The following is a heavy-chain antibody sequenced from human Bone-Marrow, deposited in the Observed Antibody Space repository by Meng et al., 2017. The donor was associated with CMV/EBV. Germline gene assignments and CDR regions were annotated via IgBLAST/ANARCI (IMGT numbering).Heavy chain of an antibody. D-gene: IGHD2-2*01. CDR1: GFTFGDYA. V-gene: IGHV3-49*04. CDR3: AKVGKPYCSSTSCPLDY. J-gene: IGHJ4*02. CDR2: IRSKAYGGTT. Sequence: GESLKISCTASGFTFGDYAMSWVRQAPGKGLEWVGFIRSKAYGGTTEYAASVKGRFTISRDDSKNTLYLQMNSLRAEDTAVYYCAKVGKPYCSSTSCPLDYWGQGTLVTVSS.